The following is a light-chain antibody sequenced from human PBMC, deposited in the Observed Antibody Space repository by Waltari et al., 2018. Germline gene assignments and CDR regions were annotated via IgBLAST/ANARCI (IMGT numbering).Light chain of an antibody. CDR1: SSEVGGFNL. CDR2: EGS. V-gene: IGLV2-23*01. J-gene: IGLJ1*01. CDR3: CSYAGSSTPYV. Sequence: SALTQPASVPGSPGQPFPTPGPGPSSEVGGFNLSPWYQQHPGKAPKLMIYEGSKRPSGVSNRFSGSKSGNTASLTISGLQAEDEADYYCCSYAGSSTPYVFGTGTKVTVL.